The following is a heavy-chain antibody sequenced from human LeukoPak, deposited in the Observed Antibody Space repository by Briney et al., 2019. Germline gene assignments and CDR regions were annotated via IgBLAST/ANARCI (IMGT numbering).Heavy chain of an antibody. CDR2: IYPGDSGA. Sequence: GESLKISCKGSGFIFTTYWIGWVRQMPGKGLEWMGIIYPGDSGARYSPSFQGQVTISADKPISTAFLQWTSLKASDTAVYYCARGGYPFDYWGQGTLVAVSS. V-gene: IGHV5-51*04. CDR1: GFIFTTYW. CDR3: ARGGYPFDY. J-gene: IGHJ4*02. D-gene: IGHD5-18*01.